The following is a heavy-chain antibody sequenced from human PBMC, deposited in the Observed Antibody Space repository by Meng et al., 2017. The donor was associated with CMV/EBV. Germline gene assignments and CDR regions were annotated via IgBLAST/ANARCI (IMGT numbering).Heavy chain of an antibody. CDR3: AREGKITMATDV. CDR1: GFTYSSYE. V-gene: IGHV3-48*03. D-gene: IGHD3-10*01. Sequence: GGSLILSCAAAGFTYSSYEMNWGRQAPGKGLGWVSYISSSGSTIYYADSVKGRFTISRDNAKNSLYLQMNSLRAEDKAVYYCAREGKITMATDVWGQGTTVTVSS. CDR2: ISSSGSTI. J-gene: IGHJ6*02.